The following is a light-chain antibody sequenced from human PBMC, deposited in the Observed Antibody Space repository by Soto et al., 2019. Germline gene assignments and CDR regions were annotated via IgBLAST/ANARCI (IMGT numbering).Light chain of an antibody. CDR1: SSDVGDYNY. CDR3: SSYRSSSTLSV. Sequence: QSVLTQPASVSGSPGQSITISCTGTSSDVGDYNYVSWYQQHPGQAPKLMIYDVTNRPSGVSNRFSGSKSGNTASLTISGLQAEDEADYYCSSYRSSSTLSVFGTGTKVTVL. CDR2: DVT. V-gene: IGLV2-14*01. J-gene: IGLJ1*01.